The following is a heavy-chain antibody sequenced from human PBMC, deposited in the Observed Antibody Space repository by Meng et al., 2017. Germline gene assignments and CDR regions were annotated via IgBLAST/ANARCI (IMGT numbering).Heavy chain of an antibody. D-gene: IGHD4-17*01. CDR3: ARDYGDYAWIAKRWFDP. J-gene: IGHJ5*02. V-gene: IGHV1-69*01. CDR2: IIPIFGTA. Sequence: QVQLVQSGAEVKKPGCSVKVSCKASGGTFSSYAISWVRQAPGQGLEWMGGIIPIFGTANYAKKFQGRVTITADESTSTAYMELSSLRSEDTAVYYCARDYGDYAWIAKRWFDPWGQGTLVTVSS. CDR1: GGTFSSYA.